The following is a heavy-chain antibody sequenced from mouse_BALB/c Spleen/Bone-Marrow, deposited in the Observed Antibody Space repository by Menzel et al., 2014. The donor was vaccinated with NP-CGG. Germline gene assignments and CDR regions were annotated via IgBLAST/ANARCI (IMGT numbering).Heavy chain of an antibody. CDR3: ALITTATFSYWYFDV. D-gene: IGHD1-2*01. V-gene: IGHV14-3*02. CDR2: IDPANGFS. J-gene: IGHJ1*01. CDR1: GFNIKNTY. Sequence: VQLPQSGAELVKPGASVKLSCTASGFNIKNTYMHWVKQRPEQGLEWIGRIDPANGFSIYDPKFQGKATITADTTSNTAHLQLSSLTSEDTAVYYCALITTATFSYWYFDVWGAGTTVTVSS.